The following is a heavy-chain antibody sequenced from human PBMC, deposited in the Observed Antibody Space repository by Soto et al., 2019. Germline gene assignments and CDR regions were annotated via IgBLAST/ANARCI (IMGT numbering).Heavy chain of an antibody. Sequence: GGSLILSCAASGFSFNNAWMYWVRQAPGKGLEWVSRVKTTADGGTADYAAPVKDRFTVSRDDSKNTLYLQMSSLRIDDTGVYFCASGDWSHDYYHAMDVWGQGNKVTVSS. CDR1: GFSFNNAW. CDR3: ASGDWSHDYYHAMDV. V-gene: IGHV3-15*07. J-gene: IGHJ6*02. CDR2: VKTTADGGTA. D-gene: IGHD1-1*01.